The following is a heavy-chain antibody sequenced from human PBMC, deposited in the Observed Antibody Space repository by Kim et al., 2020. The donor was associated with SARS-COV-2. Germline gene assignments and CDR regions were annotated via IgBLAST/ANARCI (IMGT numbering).Heavy chain of an antibody. V-gene: IGHV3-30*07. Sequence: YADTVKGRFTISRDNYKYTLYLQMNRLRAEDTAVYYWARERYRNYVEGCWGQGTLVTVPS. CDR3: ARERYRNYVEGC. D-gene: IGHD4-4*01. J-gene: IGHJ4*02.